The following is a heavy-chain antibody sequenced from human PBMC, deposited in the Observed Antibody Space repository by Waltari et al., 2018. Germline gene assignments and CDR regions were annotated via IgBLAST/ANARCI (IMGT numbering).Heavy chain of an antibody. CDR1: GFTFRGYS. D-gene: IGHD1-26*01. V-gene: IGHV3-48*01. CDR2: LSSSSSTI. Sequence: EVQLVESGGGLVQPGGSLRLSCAASGFTFRGYSMNWVRRAPGKGLEWVSYLSSSSSTISYADSVKGRFTISRDNAKNSLYLQMNSLRAEDTAVYYCARGATINYWGQGTLVTVSS. J-gene: IGHJ4*02. CDR3: ARGATINY.